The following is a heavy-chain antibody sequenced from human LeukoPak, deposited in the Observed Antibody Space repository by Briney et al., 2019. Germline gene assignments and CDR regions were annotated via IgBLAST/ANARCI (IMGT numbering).Heavy chain of an antibody. D-gene: IGHD3-10*01. CDR3: ASCAGFGEYWYFDL. J-gene: IGHJ2*01. CDR2: IYYSGST. CDR1: GGSAGSGNYY. Sequence: SETLSLTCIVSGGSAGSGNYYWNWIRQPPGKGLEWIGSIYYSGSTNYNPSLKSRVTMSVDTSKNQFSLKLNSVIAADTAVYYCASCAGFGEYWYFDLWGRGTLVTVSS. V-gene: IGHV4-61*01.